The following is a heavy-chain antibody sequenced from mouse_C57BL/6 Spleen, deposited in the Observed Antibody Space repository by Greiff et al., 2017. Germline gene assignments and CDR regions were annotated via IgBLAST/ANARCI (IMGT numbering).Heavy chain of an antibody. V-gene: IGHV1-62-3*01. J-gene: IGHJ2*01. Sequence: QVQLQQPGAELVKPGASVKLSCKASGYTFTSYWMHWVKQRPGRGLEWIGRIDPNSGGTKYNEKFKSKATLTVDKPSSTAYMQLSSLTSEDSAVYYCTRYSPITTVVAEDYWGQGTTLTVSS. D-gene: IGHD1-1*01. CDR3: TRYSPITTVVAEDY. CDR2: IDPNSGGT. CDR1: GYTFTSYW.